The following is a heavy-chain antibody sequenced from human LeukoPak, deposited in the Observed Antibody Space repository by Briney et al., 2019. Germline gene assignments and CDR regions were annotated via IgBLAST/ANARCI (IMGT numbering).Heavy chain of an antibody. CDR1: GFTFSSHW. J-gene: IGHJ4*02. CDR3: ARDRREQWLSVDY. CDR2: IKQDGSQK. D-gene: IGHD6-19*01. V-gene: IGHV3-7*03. Sequence: GSLRLSCAASGFTFSSHWMSWVRQAPGKGLEWVANIKQDGSQKYYVDSVKGRFTISRDNAKNSLYLQMNSLGAEDTAVYYCARDRREQWLSVDYWGQGTLVTVSS.